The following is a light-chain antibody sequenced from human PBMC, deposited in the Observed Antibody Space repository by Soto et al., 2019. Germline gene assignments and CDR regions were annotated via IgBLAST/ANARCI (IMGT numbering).Light chain of an antibody. Sequence: DIQLTQSPSFLSASVGDRVTMSCRASQGISSYLAWYQQKPGKAPKLLIYAASTLQSGVPSRFSGSGSGTEFTLTISSLQPEDFATYYCLQLNSYPLTFGGGTKVEIK. CDR2: AAS. J-gene: IGKJ4*01. V-gene: IGKV1-9*01. CDR3: LQLNSYPLT. CDR1: QGISSY.